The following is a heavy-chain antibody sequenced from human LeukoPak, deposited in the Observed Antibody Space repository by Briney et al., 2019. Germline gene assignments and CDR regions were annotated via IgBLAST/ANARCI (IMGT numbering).Heavy chain of an antibody. CDR3: ATPGDWGQLAMSNYY. D-gene: IGHD6-6*01. CDR2: INAGNGNT. V-gene: IGHV1-3*01. Sequence: VASVKVSCKASGYTFTNYAMHWVRQAPGQRPEWMGRINAGNGNTEYSQKFQDRVTITRDISANTAYMELSSLTSEDTAVYYCATPGDWGQLAMSNYYWGQGTLVTVSS. J-gene: IGHJ4*02. CDR1: GYTFTNYA.